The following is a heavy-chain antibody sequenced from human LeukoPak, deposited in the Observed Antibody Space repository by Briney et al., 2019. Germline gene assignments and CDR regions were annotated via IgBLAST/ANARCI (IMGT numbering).Heavy chain of an antibody. CDR2: IYPGDSDT. V-gene: IGHV5-51*01. CDR3: ARQNDFRLDY. J-gene: IGHJ4*02. Sequence: KPGESLRISCKGSGYTFSSYWIGWVRQMPGKGLEWMGIIYPGDSDTRYSPSLQGQVTISVDTSIGTAYLQWSSLKASDTAIYYCARQNDFRLDYSGQGTLVTVSS. D-gene: IGHD3-3*01. CDR1: GYTFSSYW.